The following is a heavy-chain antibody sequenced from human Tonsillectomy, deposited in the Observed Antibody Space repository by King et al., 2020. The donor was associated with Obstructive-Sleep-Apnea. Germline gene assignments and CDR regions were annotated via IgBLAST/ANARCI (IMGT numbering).Heavy chain of an antibody. D-gene: IGHD6-19*01. V-gene: IGHV3-30*02. J-gene: IGHJ4*02. CDR3: AKEAYSSGWYVDY. CDR1: GFTFSSYG. Sequence: VQLVESGGGVVQPGGSLRLSCAASGFTFSSYGMHWVRQAPGKGLEWVAFIRNDGSNKYHADSVKGRFTISRDNSKNTLYLQMNSLRAEDTSVYYCAKEAYSSGWYVDYWGQGTLVTVSS. CDR2: IRNDGSNK.